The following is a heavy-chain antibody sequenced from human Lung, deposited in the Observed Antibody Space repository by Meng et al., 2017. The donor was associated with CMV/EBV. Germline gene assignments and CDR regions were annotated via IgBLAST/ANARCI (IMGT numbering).Heavy chain of an antibody. CDR3: ERESSGSFVLDV. V-gene: IGHV3-21*01. CDR2: ISSSSSFI. Sequence: SCAASGFTFSVYSMIWVRQAPGKVLEWVSTISSSSSFISYVGSVKGRFTISRDNAENSLYLHMNGTSAEDTAVYFCERESSGSFVLDVWGQGTTVTVSS. D-gene: IGHD6-25*01. CDR1: GFTFSVYS. J-gene: IGHJ6*02.